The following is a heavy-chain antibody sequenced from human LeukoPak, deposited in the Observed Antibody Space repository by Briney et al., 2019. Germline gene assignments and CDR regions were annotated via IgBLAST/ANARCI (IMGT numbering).Heavy chain of an antibody. Sequence: ASVKVSCKASGYTFTSYGISWVRQAPGQGLEWMGWISAYNGNTNYAQKLQGRVTVTTDTSTSTAYMELRSLRSDDTAVYYCASSGGQYSYGYYFDYWGQGTLVTVSS. CDR3: ASSGGQYSYGYYFDY. V-gene: IGHV1-18*01. D-gene: IGHD5-18*01. CDR1: GYTFTSYG. CDR2: ISAYNGNT. J-gene: IGHJ4*02.